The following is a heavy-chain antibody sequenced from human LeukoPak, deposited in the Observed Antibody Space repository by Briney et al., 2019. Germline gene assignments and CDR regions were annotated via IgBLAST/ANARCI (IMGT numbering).Heavy chain of an antibody. J-gene: IGHJ6*03. CDR3: ARGIVGATSYYYYYMDV. CDR1: GYTFTSYG. D-gene: IGHD1-26*01. V-gene: IGHV1-18*01. Sequence: ASVKVSCKASGYTFTSYGISWVRQAPGQGLEWMGWISAYNGNTNYAQELQGRVTMTTDTSTSTAYMELRSLRSDDTAVYYCARGIVGATSYYYYYMDVWGKGTTVTVSS. CDR2: ISAYNGNT.